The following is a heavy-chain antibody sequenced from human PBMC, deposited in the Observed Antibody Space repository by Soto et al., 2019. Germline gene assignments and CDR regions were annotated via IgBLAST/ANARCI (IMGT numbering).Heavy chain of an antibody. J-gene: IGHJ6*02. CDR3: ARIEGSGYDFDYYYYGMDV. V-gene: IGHV1-69*13. Sequence: SVKVSCKASGGTFSSYAISWVRQAPGQGLEWMGGIFPIFGTANYAQKFQGRVTITADESTSTAYMELSSLRSEDTAVYYCARIEGSGYDFDYYYYGMDVWGQGTTVTVSS. D-gene: IGHD5-12*01. CDR2: IFPIFGTA. CDR1: GGTFSSYA.